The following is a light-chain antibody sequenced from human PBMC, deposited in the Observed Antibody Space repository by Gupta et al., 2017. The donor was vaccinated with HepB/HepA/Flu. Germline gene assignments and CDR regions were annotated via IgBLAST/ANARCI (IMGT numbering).Light chain of an antibody. CDR2: DTS. J-gene: IGLJ3*02. Sequence: QAVVTQEPSLTVSPGGTVTLTCGSSTGAVTSGHYPYWFQQKPGQAPRTLIYDTSNKHSWTPARFSGSLLGGKAELKLSGAQPEDEAEDYGLLSYSGARKGVCGGGTKMTVL. CDR3: LLSYSGARKGV. CDR1: TGAVTSGHY. V-gene: IGLV7-46*01.